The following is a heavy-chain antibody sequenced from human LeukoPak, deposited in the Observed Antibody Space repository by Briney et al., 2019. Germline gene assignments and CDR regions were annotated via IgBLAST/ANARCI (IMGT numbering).Heavy chain of an antibody. CDR1: GGTFSSYA. D-gene: IGHD3-22*01. CDR3: ARGGGSGYSYYFDY. V-gene: IGHV1-69*04. CDR2: IIPILDIA. Sequence: SVKVSCKASGGTFSSYAISWVRQAPGQGLEWMGRIIPILDIANHAQKFQGRVTMTRNTSISTAYMELSSLRSEDTAVYYCARGGGSGYSYYFDYWGQGTLVTVSS. J-gene: IGHJ4*02.